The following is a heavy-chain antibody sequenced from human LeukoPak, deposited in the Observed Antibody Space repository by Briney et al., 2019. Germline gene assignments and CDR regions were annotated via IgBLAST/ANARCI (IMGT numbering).Heavy chain of an antibody. Sequence: PGGSLRLSCAASGFTFSNYWMHWVRQAPGKGLEWVANIGQDGSEKYYVDSVKGRFTISRDNAKNALYLQMNSLRAEDTAVYYCASYQLLNPYYYYYGMDVWGQGTTVTVSS. CDR2: IGQDGSEK. D-gene: IGHD2-2*02. V-gene: IGHV3-7*03. CDR3: ASYQLLNPYYYYYGMDV. J-gene: IGHJ6*02. CDR1: GFTFSNYW.